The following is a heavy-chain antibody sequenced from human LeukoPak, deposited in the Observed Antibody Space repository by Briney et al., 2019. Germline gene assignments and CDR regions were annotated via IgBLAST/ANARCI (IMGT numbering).Heavy chain of an antibody. D-gene: IGHD3-3*01. CDR1: GFTFSSYS. CDR2: ISSSSSTI. J-gene: IGHJ6*03. Sequence: QSGGSLRLSCAASGFTFSSYSMNWVRQAPGKGLGWVSYISSSSSTIYYADSVKGRFTISRDNAKNSLYLQMNRLRAEDTAVYYCARDHGFSYYYYYMDVWGKGTTVTVSS. CDR3: ARDHGFSYYYYYMDV. V-gene: IGHV3-48*01.